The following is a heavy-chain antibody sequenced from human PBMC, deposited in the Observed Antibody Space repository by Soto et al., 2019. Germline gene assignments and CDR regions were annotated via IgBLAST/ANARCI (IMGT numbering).Heavy chain of an antibody. Sequence: VGSLRLSCAASGFTFSSYSMNWVRQAPGERLEWVSFISSSGTSTYHADSVRGRFTISRDNSKNTLYLHMTNLRAEDTAVYYCAKDGNWLDVFLDLWGQGTPVTVSS. CDR1: GFTFSSYS. D-gene: IGHD6-19*01. J-gene: IGHJ4*02. V-gene: IGHV3-23*01. CDR3: AKDGNWLDVFLDL. CDR2: ISSSGTST.